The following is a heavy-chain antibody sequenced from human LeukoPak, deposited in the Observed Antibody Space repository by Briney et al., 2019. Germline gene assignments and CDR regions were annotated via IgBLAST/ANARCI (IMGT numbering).Heavy chain of an antibody. V-gene: IGHV3-23*01. CDR2: ISGSGGTT. CDR1: GFSFTTFA. CDR3: AKERDETGYFNAPFDQ. J-gene: IGHJ4*02. Sequence: GGSLRLSCAASGFSFTTFAMNWVRQAPGKGLEWVSGISGSGGTTFYADSVEGRFTISRDNSNNTLFLQMVRLKGEDTAVYFCAKERDETGYFNAPFDQWGQGTLVTVSS. D-gene: IGHD3-9*01.